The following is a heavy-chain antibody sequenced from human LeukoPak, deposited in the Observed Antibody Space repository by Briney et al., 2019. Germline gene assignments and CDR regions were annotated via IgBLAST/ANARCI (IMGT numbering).Heavy chain of an antibody. Sequence: SQTLSLTCAVSGGSISSGHYSWSWIRQPPGKGLEWIEYMYQSGSTYYNPSLKSRVTISGDRSKNQFSLKLSSVTAADTAVYYCARIRSTTPLLDYWGQGTLVTVSS. CDR3: ARIRSTTPLLDY. J-gene: IGHJ4*02. V-gene: IGHV4-30-2*01. D-gene: IGHD1-26*01. CDR2: MYQSGST. CDR1: GGSISSGHYS.